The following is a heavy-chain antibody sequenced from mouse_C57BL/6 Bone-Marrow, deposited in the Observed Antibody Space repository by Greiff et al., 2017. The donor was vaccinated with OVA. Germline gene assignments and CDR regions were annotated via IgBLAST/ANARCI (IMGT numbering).Heavy chain of an antibody. J-gene: IGHJ1*03. D-gene: IGHD4-1*01. CDR3: ARREWEAYWYFDV. CDR1: GFTFSDYY. CDR2: ISNGGGST. V-gene: IGHV5-12*01. Sequence: DVHLVESGGGLVQPGGSLKLSCAASGFTFSDYYMYWVRQTPEKRLEWVAYISNGGGSTYYPDTVKGRFTISRDNAKNTLYLQMSRLKSEDTAMYYCARREWEAYWYFDVWGTGTTVTVSS.